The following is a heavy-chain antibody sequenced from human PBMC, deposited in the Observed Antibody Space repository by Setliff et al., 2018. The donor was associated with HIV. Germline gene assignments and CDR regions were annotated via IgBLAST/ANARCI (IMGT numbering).Heavy chain of an antibody. J-gene: IGHJ6*03. CDR2: ISYDGSNK. CDR3: ARGRSLVRGSGSPENYYMDV. D-gene: IGHD3-10*01. Sequence: PGGSLRLSCAASGFTFSSYAMHWVRQAPGKGLEWVAVISYDGSNKYYADSVKGRFTISRDNSKNTLYLQMNSLRAEDTAVYYCARGRSLVRGSGSPENYYMDVWGKGTTVTVSS. CDR1: GFTFSSYA. V-gene: IGHV3-30*01.